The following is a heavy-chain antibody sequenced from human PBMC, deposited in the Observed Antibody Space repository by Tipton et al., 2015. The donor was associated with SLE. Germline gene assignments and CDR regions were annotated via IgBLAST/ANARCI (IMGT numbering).Heavy chain of an antibody. V-gene: IGHV4-34*01. J-gene: IGHJ6*03. CDR1: GTSFTGYS. Sequence: TLSLTCDVSGTSFTGYSWNWIRPSPGKPLEWIGAISHSGSRNYNPSHQSRVTMSQDTATKQFSLRLSSVTAADTAVYFCARGVSGFFHYCYMDVWGKGTSVTISS. D-gene: IGHD3-16*01. CDR3: ARGVSGFFHYCYMDV. CDR2: ISHSGSR.